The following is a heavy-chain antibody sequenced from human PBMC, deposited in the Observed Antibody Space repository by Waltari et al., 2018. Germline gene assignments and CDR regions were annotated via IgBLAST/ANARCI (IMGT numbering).Heavy chain of an antibody. D-gene: IGHD6-13*01. CDR3: AGEDPGIAAAGYSYYYMDV. V-gene: IGHV4-38-2*02. J-gene: IGHJ6*03. CDR2: IYHSGRY. CDR1: GYSISSGYY. Sequence: QVQLQESGPGLVKPSETLSLTCAVSGYSISSGYYWGWIRQPPGKGLEWIGSIYHSGRYYHNPCLKCRPTITVETSKNQFSLKLSSVTAADTAADYCAGEDPGIAAAGYSYYYMDVCGKGTTVTVSS.